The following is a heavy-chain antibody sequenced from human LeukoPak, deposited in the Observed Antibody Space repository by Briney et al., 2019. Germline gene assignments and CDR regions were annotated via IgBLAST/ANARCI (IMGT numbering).Heavy chain of an antibody. J-gene: IGHJ4*02. CDR3: ARGVSLTIFGVVTPSYYFDY. CDR1: GYTFTSYA. D-gene: IGHD3-3*01. Sequence: GASVKVSCKASGYTFTSYAMHWVRQAPGQRLEWMGWINAGNGNTKYSQKFQGRVTITRDTSASTAYMELSSLRSEDTAVYYCARGVSLTIFGVVTPSYYFDYWGQGTLVTVSS. CDR2: INAGNGNT. V-gene: IGHV1-3*01.